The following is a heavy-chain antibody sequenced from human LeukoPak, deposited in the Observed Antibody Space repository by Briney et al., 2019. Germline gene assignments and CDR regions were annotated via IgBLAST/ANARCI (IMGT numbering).Heavy chain of an antibody. D-gene: IGHD5-24*01. CDR1: GFTFDESD. CDR2: IGWDSNSI. CDR3: AKAMAAPGAFDI. Sequence: HPGGSLRLSCAASGFTFDESDMHWIRQAPGKGLEWVSGIGWDSNSIIYADSVKGRFTISRDNAKNSLYLQMNSLRAEDTALYDCAKAMAAPGAFDIWGQGTVVTVSS. V-gene: IGHV3-9*01. J-gene: IGHJ3*02.